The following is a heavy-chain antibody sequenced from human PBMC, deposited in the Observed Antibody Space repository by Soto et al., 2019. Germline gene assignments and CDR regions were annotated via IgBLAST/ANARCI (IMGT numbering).Heavy chain of an antibody. V-gene: IGHV1-8*01. Sequence: ASVKVSCKASGYTFSSFHINWVRQASGQGLEWMGWMNPNNGDTDYAQNSQARVTMTRDTSTSTAYMELTSLTFEDTAIYFCARGIDEGVDYWGQGTLVTVSS. J-gene: IGHJ4*02. CDR3: ARGIDEGVDY. CDR1: GYTFSSFH. CDR2: MNPNNGDT. D-gene: IGHD1-26*01.